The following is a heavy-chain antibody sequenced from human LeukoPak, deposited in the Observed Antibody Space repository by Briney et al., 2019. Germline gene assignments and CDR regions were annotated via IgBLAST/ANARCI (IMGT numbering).Heavy chain of an antibody. D-gene: IGHD3-9*01. V-gene: IGHV3-23*01. CDR1: GFTFSSYA. CDR2: ISGNAVNI. CDR3: AKRHFDWSTNYYYGMDV. Sequence: GASLRLSCAASGFTFSSYAMSWLRQAPGKGLEWVSGISGNAVNIFYADSVKGRFTISRDNSNNTLSPLMNSLRAEDTAVYYCAKRHFDWSTNYYYGMDVWGQGTTVTVSS. J-gene: IGHJ6*02.